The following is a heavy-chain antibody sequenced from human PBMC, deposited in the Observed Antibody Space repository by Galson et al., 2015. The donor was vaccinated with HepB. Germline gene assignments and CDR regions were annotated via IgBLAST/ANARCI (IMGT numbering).Heavy chain of an antibody. V-gene: IGHV4-4*02. CDR3: ARGSSGSYLAPRGWFDP. CDR1: GGSISSSNW. J-gene: IGHJ5*02. CDR2: IYHSGST. Sequence: ETLSLTCAVSGGSISSSNWWSWVRQPPGKGLEWIGEIYHSGSTNYNPSLKSRVTISVDKSKNQFSLKLSSVTAADTAVYYCARGSSGSYLAPRGWFDPWGQGTLVTVSS. D-gene: IGHD1-26*01.